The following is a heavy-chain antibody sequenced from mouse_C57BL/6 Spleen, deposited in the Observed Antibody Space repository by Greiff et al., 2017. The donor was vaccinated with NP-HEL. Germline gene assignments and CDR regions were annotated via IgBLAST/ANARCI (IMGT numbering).Heavy chain of an antibody. J-gene: IGHJ4*01. CDR3: ARIRLRRGDYAMDY. Sequence: DVKLVESGGGLVKPGGSLKLSCAASGFTFSDYGMHWVRQAPEKGLEWVAYISSGSSTIDYADTVKGRFTISRDNAKNTLFLQMTSLRSEDTAMYYCARIRLRRGDYAMDYWGQGTSVTVSS. D-gene: IGHD2-4*01. CDR1: GFTFSDYG. CDR2: ISSGSSTI. V-gene: IGHV5-17*01.